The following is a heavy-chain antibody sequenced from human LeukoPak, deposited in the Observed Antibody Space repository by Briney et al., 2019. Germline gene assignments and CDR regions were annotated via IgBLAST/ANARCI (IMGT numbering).Heavy chain of an antibody. CDR3: AGLYYYGMDV. V-gene: IGHV4-59*01. J-gene: IGHJ6*04. CDR2: IYYSGST. D-gene: IGHD3/OR15-3a*01. Sequence: PSETLSLTCTVSGGSISSYYWSWIRQPPGKGLEWIGYIYYSGSTNYNPSLKSRVTISVDTSKNQFSLKLSSVTAADTAVYYCAGLYYYGMDVWGKGTTVTVSS. CDR1: GGSISSYY.